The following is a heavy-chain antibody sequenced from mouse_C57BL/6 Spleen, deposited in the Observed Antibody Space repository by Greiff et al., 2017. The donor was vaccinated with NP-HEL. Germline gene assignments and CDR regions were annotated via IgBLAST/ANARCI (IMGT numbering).Heavy chain of an antibody. Sequence: VQLQQSGPELVKPGASVKISCKASGYTFTDYYMNWVKQSHGKSLEWIGDINPNNGGTSYNQKFKGKATLTVDKSSSTAYMELRSLTSEDSAVYYCARSGLGSSYVGFAYWGQGTLVTVSA. CDR3: ARSGLGSSYVGFAY. J-gene: IGHJ3*01. CDR2: INPNNGGT. D-gene: IGHD1-1*01. V-gene: IGHV1-26*01. CDR1: GYTFTDYY.